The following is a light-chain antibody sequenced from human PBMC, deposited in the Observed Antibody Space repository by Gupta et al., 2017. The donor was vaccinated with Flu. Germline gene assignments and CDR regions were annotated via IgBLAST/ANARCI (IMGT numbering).Light chain of an antibody. CDR3: LQYISDSQT. Sequence: DIRMTQSPSSLSASVGDTVTINCRASQGISNYLAWYQQKPGKVPKLLIYAASNLQSGVPSRFSGSGSGTDFTLTISGLQPEDVASYYCLQYISDSQTFGGGTKVEI. V-gene: IGKV1-27*01. CDR1: QGISNY. J-gene: IGKJ4*01. CDR2: AAS.